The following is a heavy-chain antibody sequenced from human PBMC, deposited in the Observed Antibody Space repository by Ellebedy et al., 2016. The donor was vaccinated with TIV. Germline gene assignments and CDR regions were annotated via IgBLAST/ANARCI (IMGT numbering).Heavy chain of an antibody. J-gene: IGHJ3*02. Sequence: GESLKISCAASGFSFRSYWMTWVRQAPGKGLEWVANINQGGSERHYVDSVKGRFTISRDNAKNSLYLLMNSLSAEDTGVYYCATDGSYGDYLSPTHAFVMWGQGTMVTVSA. CDR1: GFSFRSYW. CDR3: ATDGSYGDYLSPTHAFVM. V-gene: IGHV3-7*01. CDR2: INQGGSER. D-gene: IGHD4-17*01.